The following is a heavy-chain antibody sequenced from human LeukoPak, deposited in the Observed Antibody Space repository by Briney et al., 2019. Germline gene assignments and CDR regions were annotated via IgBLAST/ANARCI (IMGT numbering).Heavy chain of an antibody. CDR3: ARDWGDWDSCSWLSDY. J-gene: IGHJ4*02. Sequence: PGGSLRLSCAASGFTFSSYSMNWVRQAPGKGLEWVSSISSSSSYIYYADSVKGRFTISRDNAKNSLYLQMNSLRAEDTAVYYCARDWGDWDSCSWLSDYWGQGTLVTVSS. V-gene: IGHV3-21*01. D-gene: IGHD6-13*01. CDR1: GFTFSSYS. CDR2: ISSSSSYI.